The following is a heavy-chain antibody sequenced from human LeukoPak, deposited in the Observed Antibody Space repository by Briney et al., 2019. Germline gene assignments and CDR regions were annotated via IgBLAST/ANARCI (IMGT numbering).Heavy chain of an antibody. D-gene: IGHD3-16*01. V-gene: IGHV1-2*02. CDR2: INPNSGGT. CDR1: GYTFTGYY. J-gene: IGHJ4*02. CDR3: ARDNDSRDPPHFDY. Sequence: ASVKVSCKASGYTFTGYYMHWVRQAPGQGLEWMGWINPNSGGTNYAQKFQGRVTMTRDTSISTAYMELSRLRSDDTAVYCCARDNDSRDPPHFDYWGQGTLVTVSS.